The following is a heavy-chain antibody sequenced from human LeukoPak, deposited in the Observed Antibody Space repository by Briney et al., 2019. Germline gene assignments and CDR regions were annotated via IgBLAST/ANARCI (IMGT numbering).Heavy chain of an antibody. CDR3: ARARRRFDP. CDR1: GGSFSGYY. J-gene: IGHJ5*02. CDR2: INHSGST. V-gene: IGHV4-34*01. Sequence: PAETLSLTCAVYGGSFSGYYWLWIRQPPGKGLEWIGEINHSGSTNYNPSLKSRVTISVDTSKNQFSLKLSSVTAADTAVYYCARARRRFDPWGQGTLVTVSS.